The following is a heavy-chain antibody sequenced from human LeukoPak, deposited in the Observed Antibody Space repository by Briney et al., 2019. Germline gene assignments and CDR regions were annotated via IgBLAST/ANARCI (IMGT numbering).Heavy chain of an antibody. V-gene: IGHV1-2*02. D-gene: IGHD5-12*01. Sequence: EASVKVSCKASGYTFTGYYMHWVRQAPGQGLEWMGWINPNSGGTNYAQKFQGRVTMTRDTSISTAYMELSRLRSDDTAVYYCARGVVATIPRRNDAFDTWGQGTMVTVSS. CDR2: INPNSGGT. J-gene: IGHJ3*02. CDR3: ARGVVATIPRRNDAFDT. CDR1: GYTFTGYY.